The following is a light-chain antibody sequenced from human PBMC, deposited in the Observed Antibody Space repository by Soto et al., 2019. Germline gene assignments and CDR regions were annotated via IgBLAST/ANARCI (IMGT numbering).Light chain of an antibody. CDR2: AAS. Sequence: DIQMTQSPSSLSASVGDRVTITCRASQSISSYLNWYQQKPGKAPKLLIYAASSLQSGVPSRFSGSGSGTDFTPPLNNPQTENFSTYYCQQSYSTPPTFGQGTKVEIK. J-gene: IGKJ1*01. CDR3: QQSYSTPPT. CDR1: QSISSY. V-gene: IGKV1-39*01.